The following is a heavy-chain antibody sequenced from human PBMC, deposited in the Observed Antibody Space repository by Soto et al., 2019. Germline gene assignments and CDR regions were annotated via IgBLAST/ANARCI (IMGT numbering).Heavy chain of an antibody. CDR2: VXYSGNT. D-gene: IGHD6-19*01. CDR3: AXXXXTEVGGLGFYXXXXX. J-gene: IGHJ6*02. CDR1: GGSISNYY. V-gene: IGHV4-59*01. Sequence: ETLSLTCTISGGSISNYYWTWIREPXGKGLEWIGYVXYSGNTNYNPSLKSRVSISVDMSKNQFSLELXXXXAXXXAMYXCAXXXXTEVGGLGFYXXXXXWGPGTXXTVSS.